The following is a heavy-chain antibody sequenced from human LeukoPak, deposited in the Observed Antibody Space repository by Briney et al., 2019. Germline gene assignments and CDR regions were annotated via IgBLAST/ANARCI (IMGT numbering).Heavy chain of an antibody. J-gene: IGHJ4*02. CDR3: ARSFGELLFSLDY. D-gene: IGHD3-10*01. Sequence: SQTLSLTCTVSGGSISSGGYYWSWIRQHPGKGLEWIGYIYYSGSTYYNPSLKSRVTISVDTSKNQFSLKLSSVTAADTAVYYCARSFGELLFSLDYWGQGTLFTVSS. V-gene: IGHV4-31*03. CDR1: GGSISSGGYY. CDR2: IYYSGST.